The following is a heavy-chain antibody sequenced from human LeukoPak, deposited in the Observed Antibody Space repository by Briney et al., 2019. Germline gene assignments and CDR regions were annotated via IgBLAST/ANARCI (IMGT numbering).Heavy chain of an antibody. J-gene: IGHJ3*02. CDR2: INHSGST. Sequence: PSETLSLTCTVSGGSFSGYYWSWIRQPPGKGLEWIGEINHSGSTNYNPSLKSRVTISVDTSKNQFSLKLSSVTAADTAVYYCATAGDIVVVPAAEGAFDIWGQGTMVTVSS. D-gene: IGHD2-2*01. CDR1: GGSFSGYY. V-gene: IGHV4-34*01. CDR3: ATAGDIVVVPAAEGAFDI.